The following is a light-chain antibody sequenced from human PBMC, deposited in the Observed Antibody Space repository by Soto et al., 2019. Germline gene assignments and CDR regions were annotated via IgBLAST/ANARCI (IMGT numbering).Light chain of an antibody. V-gene: IGKV1-33*01. CDR1: QDIRTS. CDR2: GAS. CDR3: QHYHNLPPLP. J-gene: IGKJ3*01. Sequence: DLQMTQSPLSLSASVGARVSITCQASQDIRTSLSWFQHKPGRAPKLLIYGASYLETGVPSRFTGSGSGTDFPFTITSLQPEDIATYYCQHYHNLPPLPFRPGTIVDI.